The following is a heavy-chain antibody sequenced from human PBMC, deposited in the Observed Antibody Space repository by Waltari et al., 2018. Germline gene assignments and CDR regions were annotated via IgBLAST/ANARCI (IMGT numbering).Heavy chain of an antibody. D-gene: IGHD3-22*01. CDR1: GFDFSSYA. V-gene: IGHV3-23*01. Sequence: EVQVLESGGGLVQPGGSLRLSCAASGFDFSSYAMTWVRQAPGKGLEWVSSITDRGDGTAFADSLKGRFTSSRDNSKNTLHLHMNSLRADDTAVYFCVSFITAGTTRIDYWGQGTLVTVSS. CDR2: ITDRGDGT. CDR3: VSFITAGTTRIDY. J-gene: IGHJ4*02.